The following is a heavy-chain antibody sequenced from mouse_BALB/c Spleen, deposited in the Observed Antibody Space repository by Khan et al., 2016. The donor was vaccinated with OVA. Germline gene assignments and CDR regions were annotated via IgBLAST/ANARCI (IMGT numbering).Heavy chain of an antibody. D-gene: IGHD2-14*01. J-gene: IGHJ4*01. CDR1: GYTFTNYG. Sequence: LVESGPELKKPGETVKISCKASGYTFTNYGMNWVKQAPGKGLKWMGFINTYTGEPTYADDFKGRFAFSLETSASTAYLQINDLKNEDTSTYFCARVGYSGTMDYWGQGTSVTVSS. CDR3: ARVGYSGTMDY. CDR2: INTYTGEP. V-gene: IGHV9-3-1*01.